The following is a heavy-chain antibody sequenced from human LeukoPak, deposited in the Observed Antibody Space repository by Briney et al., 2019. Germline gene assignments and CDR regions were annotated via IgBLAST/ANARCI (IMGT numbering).Heavy chain of an antibody. J-gene: IGHJ6*02. Sequence: GGSLRLSCAASGFTFSSYAMHWVRQAPGKGLEWVAVISYDGSNKYYADSVKGRFTISRDNSKNTLYLQMNSLRAEDTAVYYCARDIVVVPAAPDRYGMDVWGQGTTVTVSS. D-gene: IGHD2-2*01. CDR2: ISYDGSNK. CDR3: ARDIVVVPAAPDRYGMDV. CDR1: GFTFSSYA. V-gene: IGHV3-30-3*01.